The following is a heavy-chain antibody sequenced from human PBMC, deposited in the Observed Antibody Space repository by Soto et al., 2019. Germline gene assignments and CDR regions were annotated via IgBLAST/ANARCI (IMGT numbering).Heavy chain of an antibody. Sequence: QVQLVQSGAEVKKPGSSVKVSCKASGGTFSSYAISWVRQAPGQGLEWMGGIIPIFGTANYAQKFQGRVTIPADDPTRTAYMKRSSLRSEDTAVYYWAEVPVELAHPGGDVWGQGTTVTVSS. D-gene: IGHD3-10*01. V-gene: IGHV1-69*12. CDR2: IIPIFGTA. J-gene: IGHJ6*02. CDR1: GGTFSSYA. CDR3: AEVPVELAHPGGDV.